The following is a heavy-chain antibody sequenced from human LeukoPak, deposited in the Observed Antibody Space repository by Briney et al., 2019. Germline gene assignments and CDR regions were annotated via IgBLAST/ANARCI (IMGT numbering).Heavy chain of an antibody. Sequence: GGSLRLSCAASGFTFSSYAMSWVRQAPGKGLEWVSGINWNGGSTGYADSVKGRFTISRDNAKNSLYLQMNSLRAEDTALYYCARGLYPSGSYSPPFDYWGQGTLVTVSS. CDR2: INWNGGST. V-gene: IGHV3-20*04. CDR3: ARGLYPSGSYSPPFDY. J-gene: IGHJ4*02. D-gene: IGHD1-26*01. CDR1: GFTFSSYA.